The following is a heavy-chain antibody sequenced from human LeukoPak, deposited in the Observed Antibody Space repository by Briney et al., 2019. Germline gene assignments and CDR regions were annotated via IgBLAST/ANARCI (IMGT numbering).Heavy chain of an antibody. J-gene: IGHJ4*02. CDR2: MNPNSGNT. CDR1: GYTFTSYD. V-gene: IGHV1-8*01. D-gene: IGHD3-22*01. Sequence: GASVKVSCTASGYTFTSYDINWVRQAPGQGLEWMGWMNPNSGNTGYAQKFQGRVTMTRNTSISTAYMELSSLRSEDTAVYYCARGRSNYDSSGYYDFDYWGQGTLVTVSS. CDR3: ARGRSNYDSSGYYDFDY.